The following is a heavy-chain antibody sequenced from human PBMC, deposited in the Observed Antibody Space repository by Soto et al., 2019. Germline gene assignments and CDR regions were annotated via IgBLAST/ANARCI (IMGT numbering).Heavy chain of an antibody. CDR1: GGSFTSNNW. CDR2: ICRTGST. V-gene: IGHV4-4*02. D-gene: IGHD1-7*01. J-gene: IGHJ4*02. CDR3: ASRDPGTSVDY. Sequence: SETLSLTCAVSGGSFTSNNWWTWVRQPPGQGLEWIGEICRTGSTNYNPSLKSRVTISLDKSENQFSLKVTSLTAADTAVYYCASRDPGTSVDYWGQGTLVTVSS.